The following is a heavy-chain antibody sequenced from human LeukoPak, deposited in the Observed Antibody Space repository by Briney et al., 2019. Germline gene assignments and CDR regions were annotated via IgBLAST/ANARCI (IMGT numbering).Heavy chain of an antibody. Sequence: GASMKVSCKASGYTFTGYYMHWVRQAPGQGLEWMGRINPNSGGTNYAQKFQGRVTMTRDTSISTAYMELSRLRSDDTAVYYCARDSPGDYYDSSGFDYWGQGTLVTVSS. V-gene: IGHV1-2*06. J-gene: IGHJ4*02. CDR3: ARDSPGDYYDSSGFDY. CDR2: INPNSGGT. D-gene: IGHD3-22*01. CDR1: GYTFTGYY.